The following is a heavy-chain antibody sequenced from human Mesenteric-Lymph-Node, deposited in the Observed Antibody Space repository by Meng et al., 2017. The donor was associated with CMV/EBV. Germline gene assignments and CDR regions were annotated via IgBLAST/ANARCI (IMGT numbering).Heavy chain of an antibody. Sequence: GESLKISCAVSGFTFSHYAMSWVRQAPGKGLEWVSSISGSTTYIFYADSVKGRFTISRDNANNSLYLQMNSLRAEDTAVYFCARDESLMIARGAFDYWGQGILVTVSS. CDR2: ISGSTTYI. CDR1: GFTFSHYA. CDR3: ARDESLMIARGAFDY. J-gene: IGHJ4*02. D-gene: IGHD3-22*01. V-gene: IGHV3-21*01.